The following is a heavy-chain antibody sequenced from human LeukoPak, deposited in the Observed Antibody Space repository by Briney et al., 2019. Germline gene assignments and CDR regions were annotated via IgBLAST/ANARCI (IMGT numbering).Heavy chain of an antibody. V-gene: IGHV1-46*01. CDR3: AKLATSDTGETY. CDR2: INPSGDST. J-gene: IGHJ4*02. D-gene: IGHD3-16*01. Sequence: GASVKVSCKASGYTFTINHIHWVRQAPGQGLEWMGEINPSGDSTTYAQNFQGRVTMTRDTSTSTVYMELRSLRSEDTAICYCAKLATSDTGETYWGQGTLVTVSS. CDR1: GYTFTINH.